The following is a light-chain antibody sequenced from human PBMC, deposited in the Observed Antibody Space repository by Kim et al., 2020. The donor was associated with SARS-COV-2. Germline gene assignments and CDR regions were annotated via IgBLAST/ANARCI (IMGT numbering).Light chain of an antibody. Sequence: SPGQSVTISCTGTSSDVGGYNYVSWYQQHPGKAPKLMIYDVSKWPSGVPDRFSGSKSGNTASLTISGLQAEDEADYYCCSYAGSVVFGGGTQLTVL. CDR1: SSDVGGYNY. CDR3: CSYAGSVV. CDR2: DVS. V-gene: IGLV2-11*01. J-gene: IGLJ2*01.